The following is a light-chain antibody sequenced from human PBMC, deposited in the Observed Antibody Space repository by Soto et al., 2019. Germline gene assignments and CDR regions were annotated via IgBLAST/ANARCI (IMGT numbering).Light chain of an antibody. CDR1: QNVDNW. CDR3: QRYNRNSRT. CDR2: DAS. Sequence: DIQMTQSPSTLSASVGDRVTITCRASQNVDNWVAWYQQKPGKAPKFLIYDASYLESGVPSRFSGRGSGTELTLTIGSRQPDDFATCYCQRYNRNSRTVGQGTRV. V-gene: IGKV1-5*01. J-gene: IGKJ1*01.